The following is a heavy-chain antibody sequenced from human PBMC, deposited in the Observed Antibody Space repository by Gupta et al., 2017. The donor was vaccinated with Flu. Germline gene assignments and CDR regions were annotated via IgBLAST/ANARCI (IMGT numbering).Heavy chain of an antibody. V-gene: IGHV4-59*01. Sequence: QVQLQESGPGLVKPSETLSLTCTVSGGSISSYYWSWIRQPPGKGLEWIGYIYYSGSTNYNPSLKSRVTISVDTSKNQFSLKLSSVTAADTAVYYCARRNYCSSTSCYLREQKNWFDPWGQGTLVTVSS. CDR3: ARRNYCSSTSCYLREQKNWFDP. D-gene: IGHD2-2*01. CDR2: IYYSGST. J-gene: IGHJ5*02. CDR1: GGSISSYY.